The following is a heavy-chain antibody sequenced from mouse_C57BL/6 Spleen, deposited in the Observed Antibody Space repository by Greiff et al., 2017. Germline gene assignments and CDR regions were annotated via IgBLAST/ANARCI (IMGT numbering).Heavy chain of an antibody. CDR2: ISNLAYSI. J-gene: IGHJ4*01. V-gene: IGHV5-15*01. CDR3: ASQTGYAMDY. CDR1: GFTFSDYG. Sequence: EVMLVESGGGLVQPGGSLKLSCAASGFTFSDYGMAWVRQAPRKGPEWVAFISNLAYSIYYADTVTGRFTLSRENAKNTLYLEMSSLRSEDTAMYYCASQTGYAMDYWGQGTSVTVSS. D-gene: IGHD4-1*01.